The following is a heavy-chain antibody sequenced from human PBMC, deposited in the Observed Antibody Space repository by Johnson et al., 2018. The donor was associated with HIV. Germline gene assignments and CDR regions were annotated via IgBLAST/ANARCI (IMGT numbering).Heavy chain of an antibody. J-gene: IGHJ4*03. Sequence: QVQLVESGGGVVQPGTSLRLSCAASGFTFSTYGMHWVRQAPGKGLEWVAVISYDGSEKLFADSVKGRFTISRDNSRNTLYLQMNSLRPEDTAVYYCASGDDDGFWGRGTLVTVSS. CDR1: GFTFSTYG. CDR3: ASGDDDGF. CDR2: ISYDGSEK. V-gene: IGHV3-30*03. D-gene: IGHD5-12*01.